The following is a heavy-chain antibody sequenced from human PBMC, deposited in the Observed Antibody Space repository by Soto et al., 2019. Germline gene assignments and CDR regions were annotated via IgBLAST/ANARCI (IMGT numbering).Heavy chain of an antibody. Sequence: VSVKVSCKASGYSFSIYGITWVRQAPGQGLEWLGWISPYNDDTKYAQRLQGRVTMTTDTSTRTAYMDIRGLRSDDTAIYYCARGGYYDSSGARNYHYYGMDVWGQGTTVTVSS. CDR2: ISPYNDDT. CDR3: ARGGYYDSSGARNYHYYGMDV. CDR1: GYSFSIYG. J-gene: IGHJ6*02. V-gene: IGHV1-18*01. D-gene: IGHD3-22*01.